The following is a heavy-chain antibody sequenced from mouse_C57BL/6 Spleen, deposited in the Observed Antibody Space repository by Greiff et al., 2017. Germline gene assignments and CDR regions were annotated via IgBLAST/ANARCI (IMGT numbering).Heavy chain of an antibody. CDR3: ARDRGYDGPWFAY. D-gene: IGHD2-2*01. CDR1: GYSITSGYY. V-gene: IGHV3-6*01. CDR2: ISYDGSN. Sequence: EVQLQQSGPGLVKPSQSLSLTCSVTGYSITSGYYWNWIRQFPGNKLEWMGYISYDGSNNYNPSLKNRISITRDTSKNQFFLKLNSVTTEDTATYYCARDRGYDGPWFAYWGQGTLVTVSA. J-gene: IGHJ3*01.